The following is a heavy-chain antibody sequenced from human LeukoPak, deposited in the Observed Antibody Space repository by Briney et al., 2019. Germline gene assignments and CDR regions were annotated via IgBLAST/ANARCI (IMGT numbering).Heavy chain of an antibody. CDR2: ISVSGGTT. Sequence: GGSLRLSCAASGFTFTNFEMNWVRQAPGKWLEFVASISVSGGTTYYADSVTGRFTITRDNSKNTLYLQMNSLRAEDTALYYCAKLLGATPYDYWGQGTLVTVSS. D-gene: IGHD1-26*01. J-gene: IGHJ4*02. V-gene: IGHV3-23*01. CDR3: AKLLGATPYDY. CDR1: GFTFTNFE.